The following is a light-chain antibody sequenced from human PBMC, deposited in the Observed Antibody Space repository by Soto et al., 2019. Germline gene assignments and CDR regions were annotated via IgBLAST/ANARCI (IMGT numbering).Light chain of an antibody. CDR2: RAS. V-gene: IGKV1-16*02. J-gene: IGKJ5*01. CDR3: QQYVSYPIT. CDR1: RDIGNY. Sequence: DIQMAQSASSVSASVGARVSITCRASRDIGNYLAWFQQKPGKAPKSLIYRASSLQTGVPSKFSGGGGGTDFTLTINSLQPEDSATYFCQQYVSYPITFGQGTRLEIK.